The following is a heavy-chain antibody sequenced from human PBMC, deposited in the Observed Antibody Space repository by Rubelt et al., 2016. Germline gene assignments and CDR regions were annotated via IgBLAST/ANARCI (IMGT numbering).Heavy chain of an antibody. CDR3: ARGARRYSMDPRNAFDI. CDR2: ISASNGNT. CDR1: GYTFTSYG. Sequence: QVQLVQSGAEVKKPGASVKVSCKASGYTFTSYGISWVRQAPGQGLEWMGWISASNGNTNYAQKLQGRVTMTTDTSTSPAYMGLGSLGSDDTAVYYCARGARRYSMDPRNAFDIWGQGTMVTVSS. V-gene: IGHV1-18*01. D-gene: IGHD4-11*01. J-gene: IGHJ3*02.